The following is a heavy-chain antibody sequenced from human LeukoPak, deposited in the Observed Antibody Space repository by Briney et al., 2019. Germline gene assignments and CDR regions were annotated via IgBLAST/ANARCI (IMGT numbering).Heavy chain of an antibody. CDR1: GFTVSINY. CDR2: IYSAGST. CDR3: ARDSSGWYDY. D-gene: IGHD6-19*01. Sequence: GGSLRLSCAASGFTVSINYMSWVRQAPGKGLEWVSVIYSAGSTYYEDPVKGRFTISRDNSKNTLYLQMNSLRAEDTAMYYCARDSSGWYDYWGQGTLVTVSS. J-gene: IGHJ4*02. V-gene: IGHV3-53*01.